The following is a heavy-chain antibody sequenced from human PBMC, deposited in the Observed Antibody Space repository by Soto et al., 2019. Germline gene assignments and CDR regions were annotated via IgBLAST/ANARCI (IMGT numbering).Heavy chain of an antibody. CDR2: ISTTSSYI. D-gene: IGHD4-17*01. Sequence: EVQLVESGGGLVKPGGSLRLSCEASGFTFRSYSMNWVRQAPGKGLEGVSSISTTSSYIYYGDSVKGRFTISRDKAKNSLFLQMNSLRAEDTAIYYCAREGDDYGDYKRAFDIWGQGTTVTVSS. CDR3: AREGDDYGDYKRAFDI. J-gene: IGHJ3*02. CDR1: GFTFRSYS. V-gene: IGHV3-21*01.